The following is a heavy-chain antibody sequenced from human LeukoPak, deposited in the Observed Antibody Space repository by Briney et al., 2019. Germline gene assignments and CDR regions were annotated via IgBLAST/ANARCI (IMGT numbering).Heavy chain of an antibody. J-gene: IGHJ4*02. V-gene: IGHV4-39*07. CDR2: IYYSGNT. D-gene: IGHD3-22*01. CDR1: GGSTNSSSYS. CDR3: ARESKIYDGDGFHLDY. Sequence: SETLSLTCTVSGGSTNSSSYSWGWIRQPPGKGLEWIGSIYYSGNTYYNPSLKSRVTISVDTSKNQFSLKLSSVTAADAAIYYCARESKIYDGDGFHLDYWGQGTLVTVSS.